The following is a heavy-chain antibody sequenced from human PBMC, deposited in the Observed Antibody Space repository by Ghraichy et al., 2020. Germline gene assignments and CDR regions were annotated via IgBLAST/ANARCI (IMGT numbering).Heavy chain of an antibody. D-gene: IGHD6-13*01. CDR1: GFTLNNYW. V-gene: IGHV3-74*01. CDR2: ITSDESLT. CDR3: AREPRHHFSSTWYQAYVDR. J-gene: IGHJ4*02. Sequence: GGSLRLSCAASGFTLNNYWMHWVRLLPGKGLEWVARITSDESLTNYADSVKGRFTISRDNAKNTMYLQMNSLRVQDTAMYHCAREPRHHFSSTWYQAYVDRWGQGTVGTVSS.